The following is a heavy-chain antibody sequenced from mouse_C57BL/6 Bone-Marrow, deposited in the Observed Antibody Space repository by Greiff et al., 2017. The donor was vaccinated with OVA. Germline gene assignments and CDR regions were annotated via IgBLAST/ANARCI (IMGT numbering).Heavy chain of an antibody. D-gene: IGHD2-5*01. J-gene: IGHJ3*01. CDR1: GYTFTSYW. CDR2: IHPNSGST. CDR3: ARQGSNYWFAY. V-gene: IGHV1-64*01. Sequence: QVQLQQPGAELVKPGASVKLSCKASGYTFTSYWMHWVKQRPGQGLEWIGMIHPNSGSTNYNEKFKSKATLTVDKSSSTAYMQLSSLTSEDSAVYYCARQGSNYWFAYWGQGTLVTVSA.